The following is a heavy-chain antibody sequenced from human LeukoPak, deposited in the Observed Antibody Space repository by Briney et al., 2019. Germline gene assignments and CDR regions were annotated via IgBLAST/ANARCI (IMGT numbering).Heavy chain of an antibody. J-gene: IGHJ4*02. CDR1: GDSISSYY. Sequence: SETLFLTCTVSGDSISSYYWSRIRQPPGKGLEWIGYIPYSGSTNYNPSFKSRVTISVETSKTQYSLKLSSVTAADTAVYYCARYYFDRSGFYLLDYWGQGTLVTVSS. V-gene: IGHV4-59*08. CDR3: ARYYFDRSGFYLLDY. CDR2: IPYSGST. D-gene: IGHD3-22*01.